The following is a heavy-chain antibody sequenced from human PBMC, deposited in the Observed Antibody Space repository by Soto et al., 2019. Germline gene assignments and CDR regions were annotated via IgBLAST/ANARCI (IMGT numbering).Heavy chain of an antibody. Sequence: ASVKVSCKVSGYTLTELSMHWVRQAPGKGLEWMGGFDPEDGETIYAQKFQGRVTMTEDTSTDTAYMELSSLRSEDTAVYYCATTNIRSGSYSYYYYGMDVWGQGTTVTVSS. CDR3: ATTNIRSGSYSYYYYGMDV. J-gene: IGHJ6*02. CDR2: FDPEDGET. D-gene: IGHD1-26*01. CDR1: GYTLTELS. V-gene: IGHV1-24*01.